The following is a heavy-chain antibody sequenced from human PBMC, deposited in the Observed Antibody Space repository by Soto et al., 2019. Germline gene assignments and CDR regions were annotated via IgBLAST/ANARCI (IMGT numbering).Heavy chain of an antibody. D-gene: IGHD3-22*01. CDR2: IDPGDSQT. J-gene: IGHJ4*02. CDR1: GYSFAGYW. CDR3: ARQIYDSDTGPNFQYYFDS. V-gene: IGHV5-10-1*01. Sequence: GESLKISCKGSGYSFAGYWITWVRQKPGKGLEWMGRIDPGDSQTYYSPSFRGHVTISVTKSITTVFLQWSSLRASDTAMYYCARQIYDSDTGPNFQYYFDSWGQGTPVTVSS.